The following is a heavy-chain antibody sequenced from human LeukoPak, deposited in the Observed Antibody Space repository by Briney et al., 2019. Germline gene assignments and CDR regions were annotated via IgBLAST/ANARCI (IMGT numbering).Heavy chain of an antibody. CDR3: ARDEYSSGWFDGAPDAFDI. V-gene: IGHV4-4*07. Sequence: SETLSLTCTVSGGSISSYYWSWIRQPAGKGLEWIGRIYTSGSTNYNPSLKSRVTMSVDTSKNQFSLKLSSVTAADTAVYYCARDEYSSGWFDGAPDAFDIWGQGTMVTVSS. D-gene: IGHD6-19*01. CDR2: IYTSGST. CDR1: GGSISSYY. J-gene: IGHJ3*02.